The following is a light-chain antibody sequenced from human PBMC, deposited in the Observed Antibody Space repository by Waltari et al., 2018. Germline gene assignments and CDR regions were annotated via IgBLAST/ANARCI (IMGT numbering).Light chain of an antibody. Sequence: DIQMTQSPSTLSASVGDRVTITCRASQSISNWLAWYQQKPGKAPKLLIYKASSLESGVPSRFSGSGSGTEFTLTISSLEPEDFAVYYCHQRSDWGTFGGGTKVEI. CDR1: QSISNW. CDR3: HQRSDWGT. V-gene: IGKV1-5*03. J-gene: IGKJ4*01. CDR2: KAS.